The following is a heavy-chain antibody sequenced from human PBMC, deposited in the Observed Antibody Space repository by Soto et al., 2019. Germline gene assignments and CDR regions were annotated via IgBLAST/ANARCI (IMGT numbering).Heavy chain of an antibody. CDR1: GYTFTSYG. D-gene: IGHD5-12*01. CDR3: ARAEMATNHFDY. V-gene: IGHV1-69*13. J-gene: IGHJ4*02. Sequence: ASVKVSCKASGYTFTSYGISWVRQAPGQGLKWKGGIIPIFGTANYAQKFQGRVTITADESTSTAYMELSSLRSEDTAVYYCARAEMATNHFDYWGQGTLVTVSS. CDR2: IIPIFGTA.